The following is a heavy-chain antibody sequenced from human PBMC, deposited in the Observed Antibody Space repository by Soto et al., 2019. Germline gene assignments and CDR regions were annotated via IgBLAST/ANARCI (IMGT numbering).Heavy chain of an antibody. V-gene: IGHV3-33*01. CDR3: ARIGYCSGGSCYWDYYYYGMDV. J-gene: IGHJ6*02. Sequence: QVQLVESGGGVVQPGRSLRLSCAASGFTFSSYGMHWVRQAPGKGLEWVAVIWYEGSNKYYADSVKGRFTISRDNSKNTLYLQMNSLRAEDTAVYYCARIGYCSGGSCYWDYYYYGMDVWGQGTTVTVSS. CDR1: GFTFSSYG. D-gene: IGHD2-15*01. CDR2: IWYEGSNK.